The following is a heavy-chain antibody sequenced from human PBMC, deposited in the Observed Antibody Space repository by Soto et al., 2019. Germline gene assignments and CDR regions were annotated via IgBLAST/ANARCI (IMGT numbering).Heavy chain of an antibody. CDR3: ARDNPEGFIVVVTAATFYY. J-gene: IGHJ4*02. CDR1: GFTFSDYY. CDR2: ISSSGSTI. Sequence: GGSLRLSCAASGFTFSDYYMSWIRQAPGKGLEWVSYISSSGSTIYYADSVKGRFTISRDNAKNSLYLQMNSLRAEDTAVYYCARDNPEGFIVVVTAATFYYWGQGNLVTVDS. V-gene: IGHV3-11*01. D-gene: IGHD2-2*01.